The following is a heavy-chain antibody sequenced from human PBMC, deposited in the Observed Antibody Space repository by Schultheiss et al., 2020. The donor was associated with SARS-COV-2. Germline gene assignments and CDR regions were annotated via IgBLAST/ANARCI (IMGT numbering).Heavy chain of an antibody. CDR1: GGSISSYY. J-gene: IGHJ3*02. V-gene: IGHV4-59*01. D-gene: IGHD3-16*01. Sequence: SQTLSLTCTVSGGSISSYYWSWIRQPPGKGLEWIGYIYYSGSTNYNPSLKSRVTISVDTSKNQFSLKLSSVTAADTAVYYCARVWGDRDAFDIWGQGTMVTVS. CDR2: IYYSGST. CDR3: ARVWGDRDAFDI.